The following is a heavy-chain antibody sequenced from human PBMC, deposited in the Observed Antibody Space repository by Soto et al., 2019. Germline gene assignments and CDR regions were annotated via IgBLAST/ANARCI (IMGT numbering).Heavy chain of an antibody. V-gene: IGHV1-18*01. Sequence: QVPLVQSGAEVKKPGASVKVSCKTSGYTVTTYGVSWVRQAPGLGLEWMGWISGYNGNTNSAPKFQGRVSMTTDTSTSTAYMEPRSLRSDDTAVYYCASNERTYCGGDNCEHSFDYWGQGTLVTVSS. D-gene: IGHD2-21*01. CDR3: ASNERTYCGGDNCEHSFDY. CDR2: ISGYNGNT. CDR1: GYTVTTYG. J-gene: IGHJ4*02.